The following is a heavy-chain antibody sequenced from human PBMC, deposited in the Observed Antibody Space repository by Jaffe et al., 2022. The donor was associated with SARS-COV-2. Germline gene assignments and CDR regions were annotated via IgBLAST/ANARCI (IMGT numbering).Heavy chain of an antibody. Sequence: EVQLLESGGGLVQPGGSLRLSCAASGFTFSSYAMSWVRQAPGKGLEWVSAISGSGGSTYYADSVKGRFTISRDNSKNTLYLQMNSLRAEDTAVYYCAKNGPRYYYDSSGYYYYDYWGQGTLVTVSS. J-gene: IGHJ4*02. V-gene: IGHV3-23*01. D-gene: IGHD3-22*01. CDR1: GFTFSSYA. CDR2: ISGSGGST. CDR3: AKNGPRYYYDSSGYYYYDY.